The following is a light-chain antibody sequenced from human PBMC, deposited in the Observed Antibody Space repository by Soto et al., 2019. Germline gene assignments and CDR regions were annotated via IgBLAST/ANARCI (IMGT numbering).Light chain of an antibody. CDR3: LLYYGGAHLGV. CDR1: TGAVTSDHY. CDR2: RTS. V-gene: IGLV7-43*01. J-gene: IGLJ2*01. Sequence: QAVVTQEPSLTVSRGGTVTLTCASSTGAVTSDHYPNWFQQKAGQAPRALISRTSNKHSWTPARFSGSLLGGKAALTLSGVQPEDEAEYYCLLYYGGAHLGVFGGGTKLTVL.